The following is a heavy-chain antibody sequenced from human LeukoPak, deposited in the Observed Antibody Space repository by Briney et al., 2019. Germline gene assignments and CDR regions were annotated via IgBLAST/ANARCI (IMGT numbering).Heavy chain of an antibody. Sequence: SQTLSLTCTVSGGSISSSNYYWRWIRQPAGKGLEWIGRIYTSGSTNYNPSLKSRVTISVDTSKNQFSLKLSSVTAADTAMYYCARGRVEMATIDFDYWGQGTLVTVSS. CDR2: IYTSGST. D-gene: IGHD5-24*01. V-gene: IGHV4-61*02. CDR3: ARGRVEMATIDFDY. CDR1: GGSISSSNYY. J-gene: IGHJ4*02.